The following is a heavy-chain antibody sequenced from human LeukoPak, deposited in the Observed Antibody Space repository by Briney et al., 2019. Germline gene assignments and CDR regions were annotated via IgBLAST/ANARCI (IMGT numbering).Heavy chain of an antibody. CDR1: GFTFSSYG. CDR3: KTYYYDSSGHAFDY. CDR2: IWYDGSKK. D-gene: IGHD3-22*01. V-gene: IGHV3-33*08. J-gene: IGHJ4*02. Sequence: GRSLRLSCAASGFTFSSYGMHWVRQAPGKGLEWVAVIWYDGSKKYYADSVKGRFTISRDNSKNTLYLQMNSLRAEDTAVYYCKTYYYDSSGHAFDYWGQGTLVTVSS.